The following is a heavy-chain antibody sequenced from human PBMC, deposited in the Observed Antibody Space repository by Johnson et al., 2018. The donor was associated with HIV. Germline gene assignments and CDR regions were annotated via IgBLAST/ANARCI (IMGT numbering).Heavy chain of an antibody. CDR1: GFSFSSHG. D-gene: IGHD3-16*01. V-gene: IGHV3-30*18. Sequence: QVQLVESGGGVVQPGRSLRLSCAASGFSFSSHGMHWVRQAPGKGLEWVAVISYEGSNKYYAESVKGRFTISRDNSKNTLSLQMNSLRAEDTAVYYCAKEGPGVFGGAFDIWGQGTLVTVSS. J-gene: IGHJ3*02. CDR2: ISYEGSNK. CDR3: AKEGPGVFGGAFDI.